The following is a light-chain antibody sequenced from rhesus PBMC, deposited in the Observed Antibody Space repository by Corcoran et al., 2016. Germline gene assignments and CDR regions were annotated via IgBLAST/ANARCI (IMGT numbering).Light chain of an antibody. Sequence: DIQMTQSPSSLSASVGDKVTIPCQASQSISSWLAWYQQKPGKSPKPLIYKASSWESGVPSRFSGSGSGTDFTLAISSLQPEDFATYYCQQYNSAPPLTFGGGTKVELK. J-gene: IGKJ4*01. CDR2: KAS. CDR1: QSISSW. V-gene: IGKV1-16*01. CDR3: QQYNSAPPLT.